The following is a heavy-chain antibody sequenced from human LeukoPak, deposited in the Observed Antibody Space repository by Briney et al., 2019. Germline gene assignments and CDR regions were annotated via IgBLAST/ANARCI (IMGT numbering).Heavy chain of an antibody. D-gene: IGHD6-13*01. CDR1: GGSFSGYY. CDR2: INHSGGT. J-gene: IGHJ5*02. V-gene: IGHV4-34*01. Sequence: PSETLSLTCAVYGGSFSGYYWSWIRQPPGKGLEWIGEINHSGGTNYNPSLKSRVTISVDTSKNQFSLKLSSVTAADTAVYYCARGRRGDSSSRGNWFDPWGQGTLVTVSS. CDR3: ARGRRGDSSSRGNWFDP.